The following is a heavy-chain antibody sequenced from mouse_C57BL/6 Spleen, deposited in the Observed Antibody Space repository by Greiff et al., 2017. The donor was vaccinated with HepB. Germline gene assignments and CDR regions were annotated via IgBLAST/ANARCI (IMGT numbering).Heavy chain of an antibody. Sequence: EVQLQQSGPELVKPGASVKISCKASGYTFTDYYMNWVKQSHGKSLEWIGDINPNNGGTSYNQKFKGKATLTVDKSSSTAYMELRSLTSEDSAVYYCARSYWETYWGQGTLVTVSA. D-gene: IGHD4-1*01. V-gene: IGHV1-26*01. CDR1: GYTFTDYY. J-gene: IGHJ3*01. CDR3: ARSYWETY. CDR2: INPNNGGT.